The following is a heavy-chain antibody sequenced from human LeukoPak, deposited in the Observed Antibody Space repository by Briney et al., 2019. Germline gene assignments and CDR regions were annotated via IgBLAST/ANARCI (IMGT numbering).Heavy chain of an antibody. CDR3: ARDTTYYYDSSGYPTFDY. J-gene: IGHJ4*02. D-gene: IGHD3-22*01. Sequence: SVKVSCKASGGTFSSYAISWVRQAPGQGLEWMGRIIPILGIANYAQKFQGRGTITADKSTSTAYMELSSLRSEDTAVYYCARDTTYYYDSSGYPTFDYWGQGTLVTVSS. CDR1: GGTFSSYA. CDR2: IIPILGIA. V-gene: IGHV1-69*04.